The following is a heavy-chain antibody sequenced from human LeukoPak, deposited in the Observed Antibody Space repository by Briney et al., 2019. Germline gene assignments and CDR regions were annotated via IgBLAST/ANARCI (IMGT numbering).Heavy chain of an antibody. Sequence: ASVKVSCKASGGTFSSYAISWVRQAPGQGLEWMRGIIPIFGTANYAQKFQGRVTITTDESTSTAYMELSSLRSEDTAVYYCARSPAVGPAAPNIDYWGQGTLVTVSS. CDR2: IIPIFGTA. J-gene: IGHJ4*02. CDR3: ARSPAVGPAAPNIDY. V-gene: IGHV1-69*05. D-gene: IGHD2-2*01. CDR1: GGTFSSYA.